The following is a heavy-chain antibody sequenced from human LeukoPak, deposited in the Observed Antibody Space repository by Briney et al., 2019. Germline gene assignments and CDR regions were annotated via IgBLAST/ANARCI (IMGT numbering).Heavy chain of an antibody. CDR3: ARGKGNFQH. CDR2: IYYSGST. Sequence: SETLSLTCTVSGGSISSYYWSWIRQPPGKGLEWIGYIYYSGSTNYNPSLKSRATISVDTSKNQFSLKLSSVTAADTAVYYCARGKGNFQHWGQGTLVTVSS. J-gene: IGHJ1*01. CDR1: GGSISSYY. V-gene: IGHV4-59*01.